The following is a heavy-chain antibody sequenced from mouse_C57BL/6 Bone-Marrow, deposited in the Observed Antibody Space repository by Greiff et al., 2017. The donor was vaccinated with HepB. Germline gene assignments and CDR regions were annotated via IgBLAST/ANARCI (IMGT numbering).Heavy chain of an antibody. CDR3: ARGGFLHLFAY. CDR2: IYPGDGDT. Sequence: QVQLQQSGAELVKPGASVKISCKASGYAFSSYWMNWVKQRPGKGLEWIGQIYPGDGDTNYNGKFKGKATLTADKSSSTAYMQLLSLTSEDSAVYFCARGGFLHLFAYWGQGTLVTVSA. D-gene: IGHD2-1*01. CDR1: GYAFSSYW. V-gene: IGHV1-80*01. J-gene: IGHJ3*01.